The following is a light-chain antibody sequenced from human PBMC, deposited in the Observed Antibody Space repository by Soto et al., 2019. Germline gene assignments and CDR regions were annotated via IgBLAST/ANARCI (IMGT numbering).Light chain of an antibody. V-gene: IGKV1-17*01. Sequence: DIQMTQSPSSLSASVGVRVTITCWASLGINNLLGWYQQGPGKAPKLLIYAASNLEGGVPSRFSGSGSGTEFTLTISSLQPEDFATYYCLQHDTYPFTFGPGTKVDVK. CDR2: AAS. CDR1: LGINNL. CDR3: LQHDTYPFT. J-gene: IGKJ3*01.